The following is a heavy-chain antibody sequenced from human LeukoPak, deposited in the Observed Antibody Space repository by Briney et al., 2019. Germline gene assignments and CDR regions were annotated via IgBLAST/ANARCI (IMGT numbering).Heavy chain of an antibody. CDR2: ISSSGSTI. CDR1: GFTFSDYY. D-gene: IGHD3-22*01. V-gene: IGHV3-11*01. Sequence: GGSLRLSCAASGFTFSDYYMSWIRQAPGKGLEWVSYISSSGSTIYYADSVKGRFTISRDNAKNLLYLQMNSPRAEETAVYYCARVQPYYYDSSGYGAFDIWGQGTMVTVSS. CDR3: ARVQPYYYDSSGYGAFDI. J-gene: IGHJ3*02.